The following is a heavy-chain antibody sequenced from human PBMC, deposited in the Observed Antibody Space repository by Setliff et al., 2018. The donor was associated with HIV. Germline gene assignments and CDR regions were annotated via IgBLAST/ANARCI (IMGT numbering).Heavy chain of an antibody. J-gene: IGHJ4*02. Sequence: SVKVSCKTSGYTFKSYDINWVRQAPGQRPEWMGIILPIFGSTVYAQKFQGRVTITADKSTTTTYMDLTSLTSDDTAIYYCACERGRYNWNYQGQFNFDSWGQGAPVTVSS. D-gene: IGHD1-7*01. CDR1: GYTFKSYD. CDR3: ACERGRYNWNYQGQFNFDS. V-gene: IGHV1-69*06. CDR2: ILPIFGST.